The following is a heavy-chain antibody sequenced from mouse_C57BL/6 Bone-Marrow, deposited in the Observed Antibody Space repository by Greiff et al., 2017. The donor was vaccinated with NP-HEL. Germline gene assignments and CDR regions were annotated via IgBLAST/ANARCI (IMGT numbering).Heavy chain of an antibody. V-gene: IGHV14-4*01. CDR2: IDPENGDT. J-gene: IGHJ2*01. CDR3: TTYDYDS. Sequence: EVQLQQSGAELVRPGASVKLSCTASGFNIKDDYMHWVKQRPEQGLEWLGWIDPENGDTEYASKFQGKATITADTSSNTAYLQLSSLTSEDTAVYYCTTYDYDSWGQGTTLTVSS. D-gene: IGHD2-4*01. CDR1: GFNIKDDY.